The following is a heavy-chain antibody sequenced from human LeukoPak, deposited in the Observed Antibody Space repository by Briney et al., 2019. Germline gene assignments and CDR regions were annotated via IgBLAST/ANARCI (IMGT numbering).Heavy chain of an antibody. V-gene: IGHV4-31*03. CDR3: ASTVAGTSRYFDY. CDR1: GGSISSGGYS. J-gene: IGHJ4*02. Sequence: SQTLSLTCTVSGGSISSGGYSWSWIRQHPGKGLEWIGYIYYSGSTYYNPSLKSRVTISVDTSKNQFSLELSSVTAADTAVYYCASTVAGTSRYFDYWGQGTLVTVSS. D-gene: IGHD6-19*01. CDR2: IYYSGST.